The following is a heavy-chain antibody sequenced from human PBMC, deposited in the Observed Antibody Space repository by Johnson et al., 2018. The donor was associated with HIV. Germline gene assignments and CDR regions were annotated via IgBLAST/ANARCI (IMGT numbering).Heavy chain of an antibody. J-gene: IGHJ3*02. D-gene: IGHD6-6*01. CDR3: ARPSSIASLYDEFDI. CDR2: ISYDGSNK. V-gene: IGHV3-30*14. Sequence: QVQLVESGGGVVQPGRSLRLSCAASRFTFSSYAMHWVRQAPGKGLEWVAVISYDGSNKYYADSVKGRFTISRDNSKNTLYLQMNSLRVEDTAVYYCARPSSIASLYDEFDIWGQGTMVTVSS. CDR1: RFTFSSYA.